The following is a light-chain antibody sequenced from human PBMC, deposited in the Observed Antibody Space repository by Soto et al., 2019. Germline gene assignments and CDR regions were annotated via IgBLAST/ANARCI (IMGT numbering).Light chain of an antibody. CDR2: GPS. CDR1: HSVSSSY. J-gene: IGKJ5*01. Sequence: EIVLTQSPGTLSLSPGERATLSCRASHSVSSSYLAWYQQTPGQAPMLLIYGPSSRATGIPDRFSGSGSGTDFTLTISSPEPEDFAVYYYQQYGSSPPITFGQGTRLEIK. V-gene: IGKV3-20*01. CDR3: QQYGSSPPIT.